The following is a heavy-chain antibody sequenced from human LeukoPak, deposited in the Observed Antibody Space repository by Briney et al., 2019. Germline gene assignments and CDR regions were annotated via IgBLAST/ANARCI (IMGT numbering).Heavy chain of an antibody. D-gene: IGHD2-15*01. CDR3: ATGGCSGGSCYYPLNY. V-gene: IGHV5-51*01. CDR2: IYPGDSDT. CDR1: GYSSTSYW. J-gene: IGHJ4*02. Sequence: GESLKISCQGAGYSSTSYWIGCVRQMPGKGLEWMGIIYPGDSDTRYSPSFQGQVTISADKSISSAYLQWSSLKASATAMYYCATGGCSGGSCYYPLNYWGQGTLVTVSS.